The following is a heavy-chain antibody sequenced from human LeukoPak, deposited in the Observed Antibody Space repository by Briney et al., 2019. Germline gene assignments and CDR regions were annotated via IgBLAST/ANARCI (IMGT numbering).Heavy chain of an antibody. CDR1: GGSFSDYS. J-gene: IGHJ4*02. CDR2: INHSGST. CDR3: ARRRGVGLWSSYYFDY. V-gene: IGHV4-34*01. D-gene: IGHD3-10*01. Sequence: GSLRLSCAVYGGSFSDYSWSWIRQPPGKGLEWIGEINHSGSTNYNPSLKSRVTISIDTSKNQFSLKLSSVTAADTAVFYCARRRGVGLWSSYYFDYWGQATLVTVSS.